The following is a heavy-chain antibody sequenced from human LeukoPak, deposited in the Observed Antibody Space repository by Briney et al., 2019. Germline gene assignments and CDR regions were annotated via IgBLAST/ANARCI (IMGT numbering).Heavy chain of an antibody. CDR2: ISGSGGST. V-gene: IGHV3-23*01. CDR1: GFIFSSYS. Sequence: GGSLRLSCAASGFIFSSYSMNWVRQAPGKGLEWGSAISGSGGSTYYADSVKGRFTISRDNSKNTLYLQMNSLRAEDTAVYYCAKGLAYYYDSSGYYYWGQGTLVTVSS. D-gene: IGHD3-22*01. J-gene: IGHJ4*02. CDR3: AKGLAYYYDSSGYYY.